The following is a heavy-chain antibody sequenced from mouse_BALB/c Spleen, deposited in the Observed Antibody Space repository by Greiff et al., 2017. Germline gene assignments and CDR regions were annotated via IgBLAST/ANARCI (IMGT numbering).Heavy chain of an antibody. V-gene: IGHV1-63*02. CDR3: ARDYGSRGYYFDY. CDR1: GYTFTNYW. CDR2: IYPGGGYT. Sequence: QVQLKQSGAELVRPGTSVKISCKASGYTFTNYWLGWVKQRPGHGLEWIGDIYPGGGYTNYNEKFKGKATLTADTSSSTAYMQLSSLTSEDSAVYFCARDYGSRGYYFDYWGQGTTLTVSS. D-gene: IGHD1-1*01. J-gene: IGHJ2*01.